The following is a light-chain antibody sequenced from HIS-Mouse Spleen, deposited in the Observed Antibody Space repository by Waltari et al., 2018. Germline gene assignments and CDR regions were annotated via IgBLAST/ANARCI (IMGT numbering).Light chain of an antibody. CDR3: CSYAGSSTYV. V-gene: IGLV2-23*01. CDR2: EGS. J-gene: IGLJ1*01. Sequence: QSALTQPASVSGSPGQSITISCTGTSSDVGSYNLVSWYQQHPGQAPKRMIYEGSKRSSGVSNRFSGSKSGNTAFLTISGLQAEDEADYYCCSYAGSSTYVFGTGTKVTVL. CDR1: SSDVGSYNL.